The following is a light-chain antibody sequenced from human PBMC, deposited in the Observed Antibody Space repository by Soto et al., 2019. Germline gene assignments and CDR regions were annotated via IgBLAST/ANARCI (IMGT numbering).Light chain of an antibody. Sequence: DIQMTQSPSSLSASVGDRVNITCRTSQSISTYLNWYQQKPGKAPKLLIYGASNLQSGIPSRFSGSGSGTDFTLTISTLQRDDFATYYCQQSYITPPDTFGQRTRVE. CDR2: GAS. V-gene: IGKV1-39*01. J-gene: IGKJ2*01. CDR3: QQSYITPPDT. CDR1: QSISTY.